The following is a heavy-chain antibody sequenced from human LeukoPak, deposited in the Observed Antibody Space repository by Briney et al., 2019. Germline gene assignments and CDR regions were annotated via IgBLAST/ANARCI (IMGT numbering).Heavy chain of an antibody. CDR1: GFTFSNSG. V-gene: IGHV3-30*02. D-gene: IGHD5-18*01. J-gene: IGHJ3*02. Sequence: GGSLRLSCAASGFTFSNSGMHRVRQTPGKGLEWVAFLRYDGSNKFYTDSVKGRFTISRDNSKNTLYLQMNSLRIEDTAVYYCAKDYIYGGWGNAFDIWGQGTMVTVSS. CDR2: LRYDGSNK. CDR3: AKDYIYGGWGNAFDI.